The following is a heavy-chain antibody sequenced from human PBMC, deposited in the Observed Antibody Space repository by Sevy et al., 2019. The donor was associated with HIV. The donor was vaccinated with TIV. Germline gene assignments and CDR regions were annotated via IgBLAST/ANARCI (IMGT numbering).Heavy chain of an antibody. D-gene: IGHD3-10*01. CDR3: ARHNGAYYYGSGSYYNGPSYYYYYYGMDV. J-gene: IGHJ6*02. CDR2: IKQDGSEK. CDR1: GFTFSSYW. V-gene: IGHV3-7*01. Sequence: GGSLRLSCAASGFTFSSYWMSWVRQAPGKGLEWVANIKQDGSEKYYVDSVKGRFTISRDNAKNSLYLQMNSLRAEVTAVYYCARHNGAYYYGSGSYYNGPSYYYYYYGMDVWGQGTTVTVSS.